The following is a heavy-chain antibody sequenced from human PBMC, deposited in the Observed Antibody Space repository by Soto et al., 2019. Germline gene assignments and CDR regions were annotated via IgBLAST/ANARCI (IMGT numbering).Heavy chain of an antibody. J-gene: IGHJ4*02. V-gene: IGHV4-39*01. Sequence: PSETLSLTCTVSGGSISSSSYYWGWIRQPPGKGLEWIGSIYYSGSTYYNPSLKSRVTISVDTSKNQFSLKLSSVTAADTAVYYCARGLYYDILTGLDSFDYWGQGNLVTVSS. CDR3: ARGLYYDILTGLDSFDY. CDR1: GGSISSSSYY. CDR2: IYYSGST. D-gene: IGHD3-9*01.